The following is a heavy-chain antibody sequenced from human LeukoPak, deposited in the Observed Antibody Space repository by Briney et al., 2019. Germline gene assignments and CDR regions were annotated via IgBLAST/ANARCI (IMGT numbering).Heavy chain of an antibody. V-gene: IGHV1-18*01. Sequence: GSSVKVSCKASGGTFSSYAISWVRQAPGQGLEWMGWISAYNGNTNYAQKLQGRVTMTTDTSTSTAYMELRSLRSDDTAVYYCARDGWELLQSLNYWGQGTLVTVSS. CDR2: ISAYNGNT. CDR1: GGTFSSYA. D-gene: IGHD1-26*01. J-gene: IGHJ4*02. CDR3: ARDGWELLQSLNY.